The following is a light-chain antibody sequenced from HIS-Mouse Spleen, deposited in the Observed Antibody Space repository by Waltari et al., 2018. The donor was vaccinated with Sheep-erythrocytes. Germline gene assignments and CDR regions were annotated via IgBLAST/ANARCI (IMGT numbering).Light chain of an antibody. V-gene: IGLV2-11*01. CDR1: LRHVRRYND. CDR3: CSYAGSYNHV. Sequence: QSALTHPPSVSGSPGPSVTISCTGTLRHVRRYNDVSWYQQPPGKAPKLMVYDVSKRPSGVPDRFSGSKSGNTASLTISGLQAEDEADYYCCSYAGSYNHVFATGTKVTVL. CDR2: DVS. J-gene: IGLJ1*01.